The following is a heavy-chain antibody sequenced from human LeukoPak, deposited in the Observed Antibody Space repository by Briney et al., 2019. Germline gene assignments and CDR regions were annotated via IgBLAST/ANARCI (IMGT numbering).Heavy chain of an antibody. Sequence: GGSLRLSRVASGVILNNAWMNPVRQAPGKGLGWVGRIKSKTDGATTDYAAPVKGRFSISRDDSKDTLYLQMNGLRTDHTAVYYCTTGGKEWGQGTLVTVSS. V-gene: IGHV3-15*01. J-gene: IGHJ4*02. CDR3: TTGGKE. D-gene: IGHD3-10*01. CDR1: GVILNNAW. CDR2: IKSKTDGATT.